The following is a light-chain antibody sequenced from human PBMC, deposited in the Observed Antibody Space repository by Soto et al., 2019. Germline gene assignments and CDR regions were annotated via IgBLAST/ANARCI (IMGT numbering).Light chain of an antibody. CDR3: SSYSTGGSYV. V-gene: IGLV2-14*03. CDR2: DVS. Sequence: QSALTQPASVSGSPGQSIAISCTGTSSDVGGYNSASWYQQHPGKAPKLLIYDVSNRPSGVSNHFSGSKSGNTASLTISGLQAEDEADYYCSSYSTGGSYVFGTGTKVTV. CDR1: SSDVGGYNS. J-gene: IGLJ1*01.